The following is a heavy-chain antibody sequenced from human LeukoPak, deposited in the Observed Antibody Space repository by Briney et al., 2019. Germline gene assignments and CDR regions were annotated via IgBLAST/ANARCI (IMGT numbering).Heavy chain of an antibody. D-gene: IGHD2-15*01. CDR3: ARYSSGGSCYHNWFDP. V-gene: IGHV4-34*01. J-gene: IGHJ5*02. Sequence: SETLSLTCAVYGGSFSGYYWSWIRQPPGKGLEWIGEINHSGSTNYNPSLKSRVTISVDTSKNQFSLKLSSVTAADTAVYYCARYSSGGSCYHNWFDPWGQGTLVTVSS. CDR2: INHSGST. CDR1: GGSFSGYY.